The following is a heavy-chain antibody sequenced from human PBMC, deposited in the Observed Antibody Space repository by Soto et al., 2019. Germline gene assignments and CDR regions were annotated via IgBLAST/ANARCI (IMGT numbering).Heavy chain of an antibody. CDR1: GYTLTELS. V-gene: IGHV1-24*01. D-gene: IGHD3-3*02. J-gene: IGHJ5*02. CDR2: FDPEDGET. Sequence: ASVNVSCKVSGYTLTELSMHWVRQAPGKGLEWMGGFDPEDGETIYAQKFQGRVTMTEDTSTDTAYMGLSSLRSEDTAVYYCATEKPLDNAFDPWGQGTLVTVSS. CDR3: ATEKPLDNAFDP.